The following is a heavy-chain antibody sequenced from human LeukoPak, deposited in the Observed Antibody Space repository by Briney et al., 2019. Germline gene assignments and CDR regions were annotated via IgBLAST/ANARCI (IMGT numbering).Heavy chain of an antibody. V-gene: IGHV4-39*01. J-gene: IGHJ4*02. CDR2: FYYSGST. CDR3: ARHEYSVNY. D-gene: IGHD2/OR15-2a*01. Sequence: SETLSLTCTVSGGSISSSSYYWGWSRQPPGKGLEWIGSFYYSGSTYYNPSLKGRVTISVDTSKNQFSLNLSSMIAADTAVYYCARHEYSVNYWGQGTLVTVSS. CDR1: GGSISSSSYY.